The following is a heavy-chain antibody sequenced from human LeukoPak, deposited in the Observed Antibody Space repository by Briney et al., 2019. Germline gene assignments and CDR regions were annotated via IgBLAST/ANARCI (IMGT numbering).Heavy chain of an antibody. CDR2: INHSGST. D-gene: IGHD2-2*01. J-gene: IGHJ5*02. CDR1: GGSFSGYY. V-gene: IGHV4-34*01. Sequence: PSETLSLTCAVYGGSFSGYYWSWIRQPPGRGLEWIGEINHSGSTNYNPSLKSRVTISVDTSKNQFSLKLSSVTAADTAVYYCARVKKGYCSSTSCPLRFDPWGQGTLVTVSP. CDR3: ARVKKGYCSSTSCPLRFDP.